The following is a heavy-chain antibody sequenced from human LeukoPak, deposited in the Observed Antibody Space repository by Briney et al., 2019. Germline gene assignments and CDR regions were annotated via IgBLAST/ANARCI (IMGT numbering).Heavy chain of an antibody. CDR2: IYYSGST. Sequence: SETLSLTCAVYGGSFSGYYWSWIRQPPGKGLEWIGSIYYSGSTYYNPSLKSRVTISVDTSKNQFSLKLSSVTAADTAVYYCARHVEQQQWFDPWGQGTLVTVSS. J-gene: IGHJ5*02. CDR1: GGSFSGYY. CDR3: ARHVEQQQWFDP. D-gene: IGHD6-13*01. V-gene: IGHV4-34*01.